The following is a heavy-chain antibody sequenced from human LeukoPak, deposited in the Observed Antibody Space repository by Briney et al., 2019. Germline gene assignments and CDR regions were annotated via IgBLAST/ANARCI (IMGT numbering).Heavy chain of an antibody. CDR1: GFTFSSFG. D-gene: IGHD3-10*01. CDR3: AKVKGVSGSFYNDWFDP. V-gene: IGHV3-30*02. CDR2: IRNDENHK. Sequence: TGGSLRLSCAASGFTFSSFGMHWVRQAPGKGLEWVAFIRNDENHKYYADSVKGRFTISRDNSRNTLYLQMNSLRAEDTAVYYCAKVKGVSGSFYNDWFDPWGQGTLVTVSS. J-gene: IGHJ5*02.